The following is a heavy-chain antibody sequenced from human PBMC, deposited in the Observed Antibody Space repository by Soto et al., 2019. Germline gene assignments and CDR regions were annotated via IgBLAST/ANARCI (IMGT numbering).Heavy chain of an antibody. CDR3: AFNSGSGSYEFDY. Sequence: EVQLLESGGGLVQPGGSLRLSCAASGFTFSSYAMRWVRQAPGKGLECVSAISDGGETKYYADSVKGRFTISRDNSKNTLYLQMNSLRAEDTAVYYCAFNSGSGSYEFDYWGQGTLVTVSS. J-gene: IGHJ4*02. CDR1: GFTFSSYA. V-gene: IGHV3-23*01. D-gene: IGHD3-10*01. CDR2: ISDGGETK.